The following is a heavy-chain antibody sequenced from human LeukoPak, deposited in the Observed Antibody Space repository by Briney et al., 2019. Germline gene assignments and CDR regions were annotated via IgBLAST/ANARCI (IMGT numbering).Heavy chain of an antibody. J-gene: IGHJ4*02. CDR3: ARYSSQYYFDY. CDR2: IVPIFGTA. CDR1: GGTFSSYA. D-gene: IGHD6-13*01. V-gene: IGHV1-69*05. Sequence: GASVKVSCKASGGTFSSYAISWVRQAPGQGLEWMGRIVPIFGTANYAQKFQGRVTITTDESTSTAYMELSSLRSEDTAVYYCARYSSQYYFDYWGQGTLVTVSS.